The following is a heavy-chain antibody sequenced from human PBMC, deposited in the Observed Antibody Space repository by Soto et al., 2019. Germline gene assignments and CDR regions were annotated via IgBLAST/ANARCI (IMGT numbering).Heavy chain of an antibody. Sequence: SETLSLTCTVSGGSIRSGSYYWGWIRQPPGKRLEWIGNIYYSGSTYYNPSLQSRVTISVDTSKNQFSLKLSSVTAADTAMYYCERGSGGYGRFDYWGQGTLVIVSS. CDR3: ERGSGGYGRFDY. CDR2: IYYSGST. D-gene: IGHD2-15*01. V-gene: IGHV4-39*01. CDR1: GGSIRSGSYY. J-gene: IGHJ4*02.